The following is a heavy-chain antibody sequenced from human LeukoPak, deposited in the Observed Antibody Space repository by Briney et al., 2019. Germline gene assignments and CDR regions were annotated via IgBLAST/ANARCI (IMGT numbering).Heavy chain of an antibody. D-gene: IGHD3-3*01. Sequence: GGSLRLSCAASGFTFSSYWMSWVRQAPGKGLEWVAVIWYGGSNKYYADSVKGRFTISRDNSKNTLYQQMNGLRAEDTAVYYCAKASARPYYYYYYMDVWGKGTTVTVSS. CDR2: IWYGGSNK. CDR3: AKASARPYYYYYYMDV. J-gene: IGHJ6*03. V-gene: IGHV3-30*02. CDR1: GFTFSSYW.